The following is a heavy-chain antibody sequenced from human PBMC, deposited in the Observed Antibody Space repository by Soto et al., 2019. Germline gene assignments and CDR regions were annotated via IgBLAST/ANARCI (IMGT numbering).Heavy chain of an antibody. CDR2: ISGSGGET. V-gene: IGHV3-23*01. CDR3: AKDVPSQWLVRKYFDL. J-gene: IGHJ2*01. D-gene: IGHD6-19*01. CDR1: GFTFFSDA. Sequence: WGSLRLSCAASGFTFFSDAIICSRHSPFKWLEWVSVISGSGGETFYADSVKGRFTISRDNSKNTLCLQMNSLRAEDTAVYYCAKDVPSQWLVRKYFDLWGRGTLVTVSS.